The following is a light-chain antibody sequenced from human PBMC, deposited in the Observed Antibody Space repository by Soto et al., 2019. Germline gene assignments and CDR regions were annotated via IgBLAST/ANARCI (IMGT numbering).Light chain of an antibody. J-gene: IGKJ3*01. CDR3: QQRSNWPGFT. CDR1: QSVSSY. Sequence: EIVLTQSPATLSLSPGERATLSCRASQSVSSYLAWYQQKPGQAPRLLIYDASNRATGIPARFSGSGSGTDFILTISSLEPEDFAVYYCQQRSNWPGFTFGPGTKVDIK. CDR2: DAS. V-gene: IGKV3-11*01.